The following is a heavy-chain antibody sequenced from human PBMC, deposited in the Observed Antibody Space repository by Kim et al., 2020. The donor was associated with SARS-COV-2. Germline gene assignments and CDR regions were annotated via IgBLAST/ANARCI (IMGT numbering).Heavy chain of an antibody. CDR1: GFTFSSSD. CDR2: ISSTSRAI. CDR3: ARDKHRTAREGGMDV. V-gene: IGHV3-48*04. Sequence: GGSLRLSCATSGFTFSSSDMNWVRQAPGKGLEWVAYISSTSRAIYYADSVRGRFTISRDNAKNSLYLQMNSLRAEDTAVFYCARDKHRTAREGGMDVWGPGTTVTVSS. D-gene: IGHD5-18*01. J-gene: IGHJ6*02.